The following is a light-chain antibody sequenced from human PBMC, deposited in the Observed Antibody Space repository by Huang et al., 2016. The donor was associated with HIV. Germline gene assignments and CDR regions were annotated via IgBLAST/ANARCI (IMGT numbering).Light chain of an antibody. CDR1: ESGGRN. CDR3: QQYNNWPPYT. J-gene: IGKJ2*01. V-gene: IGKV3-15*01. Sequence: EIVMTQSPATVSVSPGERAALSCGASESGGRNLAWYQQKPGQAPRLLIYAAYTRATGVPDRFSGSGSGTDCTLTISSLQSEDFAVYYCQQYNNWPPYTFGQGTRLEIK. CDR2: AAY.